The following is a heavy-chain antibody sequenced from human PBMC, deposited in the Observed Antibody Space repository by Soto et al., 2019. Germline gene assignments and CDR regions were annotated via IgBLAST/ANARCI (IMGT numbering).Heavy chain of an antibody. J-gene: IGHJ6*03. CDR3: VRPVNFYYYYMDV. CDR2: IFYSGST. CDR1: GVSISSSSDY. Sequence: ETLSLTCTVSGVSISSSSDYWVWIRQPPGKGLEWIGSIFYSGSTYYNPSLESRVTISIDTSKNQFSLKLSSVTAADTAVYYCVRPVNFYYYYMDVWGKGTTVTVSS. V-gene: IGHV4-39*01.